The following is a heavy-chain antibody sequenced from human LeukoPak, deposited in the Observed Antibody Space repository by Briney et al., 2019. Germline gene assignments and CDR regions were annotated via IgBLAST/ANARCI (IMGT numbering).Heavy chain of an antibody. D-gene: IGHD1-26*01. J-gene: IGHJ4*02. CDR3: ARVRVGALDY. Sequence: GGSMRLSCAASGLSVSNNYMSWLRPAPGKGLEWVSRINSDGSSTSYADSVKGRFTISRDNAKNTLYLQMNSLRAEDTAVYYCARVRVGALDYWGQGTLVTVSS. CDR2: INSDGSST. CDR1: GLSVSNNY. V-gene: IGHV3-74*01.